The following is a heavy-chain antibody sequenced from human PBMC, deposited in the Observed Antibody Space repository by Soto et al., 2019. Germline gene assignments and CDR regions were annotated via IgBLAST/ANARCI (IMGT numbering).Heavy chain of an antibody. V-gene: IGHV4-59*01. J-gene: IGHJ4*02. CDR2: VHHTGNT. CDR3: ARGREDHVDHHFGHLFDS. D-gene: IGHD3-10*01. Sequence: SETLSLTCTVSGDSIRDSFWRWVRQPPGKXLEWIGLVHHTGNTNYNPSLETRVTMLIDASANHFSLTLASVTPADAAIYYCARGREDHVDHHFGHLFDSWGQGTLVTVSS. CDR1: GDSIRDSF.